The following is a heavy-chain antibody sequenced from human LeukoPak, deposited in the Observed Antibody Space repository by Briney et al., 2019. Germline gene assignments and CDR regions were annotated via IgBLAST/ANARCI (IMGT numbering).Heavy chain of an antibody. Sequence: SETLSLTCAVYGGTFSVYYLSWGRQPPGKDLECLGEINHSGSANYHPALKSRVTIFVDTSKHQDSLSLSYVTAADTAVYYCAGGPRESYYNWFDPWGQGTLVTVSS. CDR3: AGGPRESYYNWFDP. V-gene: IGHV4-34*08. J-gene: IGHJ5*02. CDR1: GGTFSVYY. CDR2: INHSGSA. D-gene: IGHD3-10*01.